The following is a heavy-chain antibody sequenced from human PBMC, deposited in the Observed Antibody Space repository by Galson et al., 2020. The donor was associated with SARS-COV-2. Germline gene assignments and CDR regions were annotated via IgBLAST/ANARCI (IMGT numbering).Heavy chain of an antibody. Sequence: GGSLRLSCAASGFTFSSYAIHWVRQAPGKGLEWVAVISYDGSNKYYADSVKGRFTISRDNSKNTLYLQMNSLRAEDTAVYYCARDEVTYNDYYDYMDVWGKGTTVAVSS. CDR1: GFTFSSYA. CDR2: ISYDGSNK. J-gene: IGHJ6*03. D-gene: IGHD1-1*01. V-gene: IGHV3-30*04. CDR3: ARDEVTYNDYYDYMDV.